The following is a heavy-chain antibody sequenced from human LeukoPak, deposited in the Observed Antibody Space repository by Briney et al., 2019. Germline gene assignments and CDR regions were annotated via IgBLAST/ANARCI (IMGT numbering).Heavy chain of an antibody. V-gene: IGHV4-39*07. J-gene: IGHJ4*02. Sequence: SQTLSLTCTVSGGSISSGSYYWSWIRQPPGKGLEWIGEINHSGSTNYNPSLKSRVTISVDTSKNQFSLKLSSVTAADTAVYYCARTYYDSSGYPYWGQGTLVTVSS. CDR1: GGSISSGSYY. CDR2: INHSGST. D-gene: IGHD3-22*01. CDR3: ARTYYDSSGYPY.